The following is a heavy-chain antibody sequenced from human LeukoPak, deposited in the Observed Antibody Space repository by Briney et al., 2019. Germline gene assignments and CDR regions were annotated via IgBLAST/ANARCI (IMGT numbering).Heavy chain of an antibody. CDR3: ATVGYSYGPEHNYYFDY. CDR2: FDPEDGET. V-gene: IGHV1-24*01. D-gene: IGHD5-18*01. J-gene: IGHJ4*02. Sequence: ASVKVSCKASGYTFTSYAMNWVRQAPGKGLEWMGGFDPEDGETIYAQKFQGRVTMTEDTSTDTAYMELSSLRSEDTAVYYCATVGYSYGPEHNYYFDYWGQGTLVTVSS. CDR1: GYTFTSYA.